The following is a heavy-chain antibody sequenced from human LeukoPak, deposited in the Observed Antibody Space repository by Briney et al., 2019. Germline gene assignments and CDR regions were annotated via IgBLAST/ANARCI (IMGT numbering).Heavy chain of an antibody. J-gene: IGHJ6*02. CDR1: GFTFSSYG. Sequence: GGSLRLACAASGFTFSSYGMHWVRQAPGKGLEWVAVISYDGSNKYYADSVKGRFTISRDNSKNTLYLQMNSLRAEDTAVYYCAREAVAGRTYYYYYGMDVWGQGTTVTVSS. CDR3: AREAVAGRTYYYYYGMDV. CDR2: ISYDGSNK. D-gene: IGHD6-19*01. V-gene: IGHV3-30*03.